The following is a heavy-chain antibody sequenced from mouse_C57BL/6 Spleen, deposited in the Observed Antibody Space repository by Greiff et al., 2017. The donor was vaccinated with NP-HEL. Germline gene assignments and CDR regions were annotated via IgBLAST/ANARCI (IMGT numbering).Heavy chain of an antibody. CDR1: GYTFTDYY. V-gene: IGHV1-26*01. D-gene: IGHD2-10*02. Sequence: VQLQQSGPELVKPGASVKISCKASGYTFTDYYMNWVKQSHGKSLEWIGDINPNNGGTSYNQKFKGKATLTVDKSSSTAYMELRSLTSEDSAVYYCARSWYGKDYYAMDYWGQGTSVTVSS. J-gene: IGHJ4*01. CDR2: INPNNGGT. CDR3: ARSWYGKDYYAMDY.